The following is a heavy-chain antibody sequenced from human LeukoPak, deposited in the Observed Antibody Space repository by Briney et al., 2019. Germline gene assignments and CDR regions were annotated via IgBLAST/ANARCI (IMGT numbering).Heavy chain of an antibody. D-gene: IGHD2-15*01. CDR1: GFTFSSYA. CDR3: ARDCSGGSCYFDY. J-gene: IGHJ4*02. CDR2: ISGSGGST. V-gene: IGHV3-23*01. Sequence: PGGSLRLSCAASGFTFSSYAMSWVRQAPGKGLEWVSAISGSGGSTYYADSVKGRFTISRDNSKNTLYLQMNSLRAEDTAVYYCARDCSGGSCYFDYWGQGTLVTVSS.